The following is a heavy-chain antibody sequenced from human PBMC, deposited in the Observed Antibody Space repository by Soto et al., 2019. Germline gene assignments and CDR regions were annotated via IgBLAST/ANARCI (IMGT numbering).Heavy chain of an antibody. V-gene: IGHV3-23*01. J-gene: IGHJ6*03. Sequence: GGSLRLSCAASGFTFSSYAMSWVRQAPGKGLEWVSAISGSGGSTYYADSVKGRFTISRDNSKNTLYLQMNSLRAEDTAVYYCAKGSLGYCSSTSCPIYYYYMDVWGKGTTVTVSS. CDR1: GFTFSSYA. D-gene: IGHD2-2*01. CDR3: AKGSLGYCSSTSCPIYYYYMDV. CDR2: ISGSGGST.